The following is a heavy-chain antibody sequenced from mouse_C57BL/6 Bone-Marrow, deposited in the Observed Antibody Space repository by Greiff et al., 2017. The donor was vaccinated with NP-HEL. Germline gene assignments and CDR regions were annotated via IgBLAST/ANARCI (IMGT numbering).Heavy chain of an antibody. D-gene: IGHD2-4*01. Sequence: EVKLVESGADLVKPGGSLKLSCAASGFTFSSYGMSWVRQTPDKRLEWVATISSGGSYTYYPDSVKGRFTISRDNAKNTLYLQMSSLKSEDTAMYYCASHYDYGVAWFAYWGQGTLVTVSA. V-gene: IGHV5-6*02. CDR1: GFTFSSYG. CDR2: ISSGGSYT. J-gene: IGHJ3*01. CDR3: ASHYDYGVAWFAY.